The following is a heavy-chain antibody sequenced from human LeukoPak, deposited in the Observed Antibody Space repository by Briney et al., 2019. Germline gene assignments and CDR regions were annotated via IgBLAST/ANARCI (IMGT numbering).Heavy chain of an antibody. J-gene: IGHJ4*02. CDR1: GYTFTGYY. CDR2: INPNSGGT. V-gene: IGHV1-2*02. Sequence: VASVKVSCKASGYTFTGYYMHWVRQAPGQGLEWMGWINPNSGGTNYAQKFQGRVTMTRDTSISTAYMELSRLRSDDTAVYYCARADYGPPQYYFDYWGQGTLVTVSS. CDR3: ARADYGPPQYYFDY. D-gene: IGHD4-17*01.